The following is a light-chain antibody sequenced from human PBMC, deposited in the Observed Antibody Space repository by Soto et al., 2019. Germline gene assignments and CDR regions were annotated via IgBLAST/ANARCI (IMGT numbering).Light chain of an antibody. CDR3: SSQKSSVWV. V-gene: IGLV2-14*02. CDR2: EVS. CDR1: SSDGGSYNL. J-gene: IGLJ3*02. Sequence: QSVLTQPASVSGSPGPSITITCTGTSSDGGSYNLVSWYQQHPGKAPKLMIYEVSNRPSGVSNRFSGSKSGNTASLTISGLQAEDEADYYCSSQKSSVWVFGGGTQLTVL.